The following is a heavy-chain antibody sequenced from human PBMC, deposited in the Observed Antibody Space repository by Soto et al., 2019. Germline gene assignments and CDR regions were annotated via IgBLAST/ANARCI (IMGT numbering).Heavy chain of an antibody. CDR3: ARESYTMVRGVIDY. V-gene: IGHV4-31*03. D-gene: IGHD3-10*01. CDR2: IYYSTST. Sequence: SETLSLTCTVSGGSISSCGYYWSWIRQHPGKGLEWIGYIYYSTSTYYNPSLKSRVTISVDTSKNQFSLKLSSVTAEDTAVYYCARESYTMVRGVIDYWGQGTMVTVSS. J-gene: IGHJ4*02. CDR1: GGSISSCGYY.